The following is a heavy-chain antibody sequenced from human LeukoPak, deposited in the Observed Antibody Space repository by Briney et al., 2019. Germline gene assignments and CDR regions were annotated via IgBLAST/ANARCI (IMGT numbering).Heavy chain of an antibody. Sequence: GGSLRLSCAASGFTFSSYSMNWVRQAPGKGLEWVSSISSSSSYIYYADSVKGRFTISRDNAKNSLYLQVNSLRAEDTAVYYCASSFLCSSSCPLGGYWGQGTLVTVSS. CDR3: ASSFLCSSSCPLGGY. V-gene: IGHV3-21*01. CDR1: GFTFSSYS. D-gene: IGHD6-13*01. CDR2: ISSSSSYI. J-gene: IGHJ4*02.